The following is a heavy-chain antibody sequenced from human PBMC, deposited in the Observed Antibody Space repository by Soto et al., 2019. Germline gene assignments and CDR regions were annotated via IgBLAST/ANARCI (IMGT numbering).Heavy chain of an antibody. CDR3: ATDLGFYSGDWHSPEY. V-gene: IGHV3-72*01. D-gene: IGHD5-12*01. CDR1: VFTFSDHY. J-gene: IGHJ4*02. Sequence: VGSLRLSCASSVFTFSDHYMDCVRHSPGKGLEWVARIRNKGNSYATQYAASVKGRFTISRDDSQSSLYLQMNTLKTEDTAVYYCATDLGFYSGDWHSPEYLGQGALVSGSS. CDR2: IRNKGNSYAT.